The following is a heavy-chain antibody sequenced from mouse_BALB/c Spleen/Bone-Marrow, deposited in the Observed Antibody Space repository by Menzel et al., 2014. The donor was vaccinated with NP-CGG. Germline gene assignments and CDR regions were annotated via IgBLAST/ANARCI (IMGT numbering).Heavy chain of an antibody. D-gene: IGHD1-1*01. CDR1: EFSLTSYG. CDR3: ARGGSSRAWFAY. J-gene: IGHJ3*01. Sequence: QVQLKESGPGLVAPSQSLSITCTVSEFSLTSYGVHWVRQPPGKGLEWLGVIWAGGSTNYNSALMSRLSISKDNSKSQVFLKMNSLQTDDTAMYHCARGGSSRAWFAYWGQGTLVTVSA. CDR2: IWAGGST. V-gene: IGHV2-9*02.